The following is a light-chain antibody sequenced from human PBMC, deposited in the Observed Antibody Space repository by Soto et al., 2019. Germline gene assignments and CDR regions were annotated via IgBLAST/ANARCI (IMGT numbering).Light chain of an antibody. V-gene: IGKV3-20*01. Sequence: EIVLTQSPGTLSLSPGERATLSCRASQSVSSSYLAWYQHKPGQAPRLLIYGASSRATGIPDRFSGSGSGTVFTLTISRLEPEDFAVYYCQQYGSPSWTFGQGTKVDIK. CDR3: QQYGSPSWT. J-gene: IGKJ1*01. CDR1: QSVSSSY. CDR2: GAS.